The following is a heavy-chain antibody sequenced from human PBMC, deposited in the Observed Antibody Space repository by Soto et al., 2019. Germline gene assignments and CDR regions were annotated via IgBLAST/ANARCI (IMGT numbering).Heavy chain of an antibody. CDR1: GYTFTSYY. D-gene: IGHD3-22*01. CDR3: ARADYYDSSGPPQGGMDV. V-gene: IGHV1-46*03. CDR2: INPSGGST. J-gene: IGHJ6*02. Sequence: ASVKVSCKASGYTFTSYYMHWVRQAPGQGLEWMGIINPSGGSTSYAQKFQGRVTMTRDTSTSTVYMELSSLRSEDTAVYYCARADYYDSSGPPQGGMDVWGQGTTVTVSS.